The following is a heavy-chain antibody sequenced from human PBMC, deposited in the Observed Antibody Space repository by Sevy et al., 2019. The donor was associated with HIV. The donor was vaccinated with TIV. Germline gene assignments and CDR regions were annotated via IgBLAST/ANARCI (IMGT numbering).Heavy chain of an antibody. CDR1: GFTFSSYA. D-gene: IGHD3-10*01. V-gene: IGHV3-23*01. Sequence: GGSLRLSCAASGFTFSSYAMNWVRQAPGKGLEWVSAISGSGGSTYYADSVKGRFTISRDNSKNTLYLQMNSLRAEDTAVYYCAKAVRTRGNYYYYGMDVWGQWTTVTVSS. J-gene: IGHJ6*02. CDR2: ISGSGGST. CDR3: AKAVRTRGNYYYYGMDV.